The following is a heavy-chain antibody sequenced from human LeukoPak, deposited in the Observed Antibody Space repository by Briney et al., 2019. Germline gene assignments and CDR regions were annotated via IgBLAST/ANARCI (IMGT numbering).Heavy chain of an antibody. D-gene: IGHD2-15*01. CDR2: ITHNGST. CDR1: GESLNDYY. V-gene: IGHV4-34*01. Sequence: SETLSLTCGVHGESLNDYYWSWIRQSPGKGLEWIGEITHNGSTTFNPSLESRLTISVDTSKNQFSLKLTSVTAADASVYFCARGFCRGESCYSGEYFQHWGQGTLLTVSS. J-gene: IGHJ1*01. CDR3: ARGFCRGESCYSGEYFQH.